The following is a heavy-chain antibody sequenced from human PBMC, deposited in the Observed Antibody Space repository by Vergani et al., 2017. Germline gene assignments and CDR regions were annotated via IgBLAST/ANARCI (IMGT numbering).Heavy chain of an antibody. CDR2: ISYDGSNK. Sequence: QVQLVESGGGVVQPGRSLRLSCAASGFTFSSYGMHWVRQAPGKGLEWVAVISYDGSNKYYADSVKGRFTISRDNSKNTLYLQMNSLRAEDTAVYYCARDTSGGVFDYWGQGTLVTVSS. D-gene: IGHD2-15*01. CDR3: ARDTSGGVFDY. CDR1: GFTFSSYG. J-gene: IGHJ4*02. V-gene: IGHV3-30*03.